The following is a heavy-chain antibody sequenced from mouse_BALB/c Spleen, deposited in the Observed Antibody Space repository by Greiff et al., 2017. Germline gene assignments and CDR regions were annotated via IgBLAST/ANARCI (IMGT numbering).Heavy chain of an antibody. CDR1: GFTFSSFG. CDR2: ISSGSSTI. CDR3: ARLLRHGPAWFAY. Sequence: EVMLVESGGGLVQPGGSRKLSCAASGFTFSSFGMHWVRQAPEKGLEWVAYISSGSSTIYYADTVKGRFTISRDNPKNTLFLQMTSLRSEDTAMYYCARLLRHGPAWFAYWGQGTLVTVSA. D-gene: IGHD1-2*01. V-gene: IGHV5-17*02. J-gene: IGHJ3*01.